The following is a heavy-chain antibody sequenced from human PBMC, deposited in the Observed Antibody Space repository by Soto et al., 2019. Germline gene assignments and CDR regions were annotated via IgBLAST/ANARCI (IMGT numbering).Heavy chain of an antibody. V-gene: IGHV4-59*01. D-gene: IGHD6-19*01. CDR3: ARDIKDSSGSYSDY. J-gene: IGHJ4*02. CDR1: GGSISSYY. CDR2: IYYSGST. Sequence: SETLSLTCTVSGGSISSYYWSWIRQPPGKGLERIGYIYYSGSTNYNPSLKSRVTISVDTSKNQFSLKLSSVTAADTAVYYCARDIKDSSGSYSDYWGQGTLVTVSS.